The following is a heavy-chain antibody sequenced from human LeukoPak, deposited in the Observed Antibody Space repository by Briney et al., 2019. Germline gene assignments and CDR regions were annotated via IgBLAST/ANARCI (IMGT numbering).Heavy chain of an antibody. Sequence: GGSLRLSCAASGFTVSSNYMSWVRQAPGKGLEWGSVIYSGGSTYYADSVKGRFTISRDNSKNTLYLQMNSLRVEDTAVYYCARAATAVGYFDYWGQGTLVTVSS. CDR1: GFTVSSNY. J-gene: IGHJ4*02. CDR3: ARAATAVGYFDY. V-gene: IGHV3-53*01. D-gene: IGHD4-23*01. CDR2: IYSGGST.